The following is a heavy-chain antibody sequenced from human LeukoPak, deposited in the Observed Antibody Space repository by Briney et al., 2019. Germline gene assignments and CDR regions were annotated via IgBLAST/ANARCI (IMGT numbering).Heavy chain of an antibody. D-gene: IGHD1-26*01. Sequence: GALRLSCAASGFTFSSYEMNWVRQAPGKGLEWVSYISSSGSTIYYADSVKGRFTISRDNAENTLFLQMNSLRAEDTAVYYCATTGSGSYYDYWGQGTLVTDSS. J-gene: IGHJ4*02. CDR3: ATTGSGSYYDY. CDR2: ISSSGSTI. V-gene: IGHV3-48*03. CDR1: GFTFSSYE.